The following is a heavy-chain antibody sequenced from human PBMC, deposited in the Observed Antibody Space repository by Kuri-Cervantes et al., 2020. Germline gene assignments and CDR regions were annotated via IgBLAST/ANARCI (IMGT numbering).Heavy chain of an antibody. CDR3: ARDLTTWAAEPPLYYYGMDV. D-gene: IGHD6-13*01. CDR2: MNPNSGNT. CDR1: GYTFTSYD. V-gene: IGHV1-8*01. J-gene: IGHJ6*02. Sequence: ASVKVSCKASGYTFTSYDINWVRQATGQGLEWMGWMNPNSGNTGYAQKFQGRVTMTRNTSISTAYMELSSLRSDDTAVYYCARDLTTWAAEPPLYYYGMDVWGQGTTVTVSS.